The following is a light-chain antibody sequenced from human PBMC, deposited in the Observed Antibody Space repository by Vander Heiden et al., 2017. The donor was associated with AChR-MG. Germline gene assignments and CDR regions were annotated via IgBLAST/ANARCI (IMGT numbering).Light chain of an antibody. Sequence: QTVVTQEPSFSVSPGGTVTLTCGLSSGSVSTNYYPSWYQQTPGQAPRTLIYSTNTRSSGVPGRFSGSILGNKAALTITGAQADDESHYYCVLYMGGGIWVFGGGTKLTVL. V-gene: IGLV8-61*01. CDR2: STN. J-gene: IGLJ3*02. CDR1: SGSVSTNYY. CDR3: VLYMGGGIWV.